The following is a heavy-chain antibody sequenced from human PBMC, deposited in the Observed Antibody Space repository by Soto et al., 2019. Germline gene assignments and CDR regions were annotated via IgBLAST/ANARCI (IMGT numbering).Heavy chain of an antibody. CDR2: IYYSGST. Sequence: SETLSLTCTVSGGSISSSSYYWGWIRQPPGKGLEWIGSIYYSGSTYYNQSLKSRVTISVDTSKNQFSLKLSSVTAADTAVYYCARLGCSGGSCYIYFDYWGQGTLVTVSS. V-gene: IGHV4-39*01. J-gene: IGHJ4*02. D-gene: IGHD2-15*01. CDR3: ARLGCSGGSCYIYFDY. CDR1: GGSISSSSYY.